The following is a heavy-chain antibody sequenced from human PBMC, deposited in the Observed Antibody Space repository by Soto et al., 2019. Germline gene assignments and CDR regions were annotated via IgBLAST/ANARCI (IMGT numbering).Heavy chain of an antibody. J-gene: IGHJ3*02. CDR2: IIPMLGVR. CDR3: TIGSWSGEVFDI. CDR1: GGTFNTYS. Sequence: QVQLVQSGAEVKKPGSSVKVSCKDSGGTFNTYSMFWVRQAPGQGLEWMGRIIPMLGVRNYAQRFQDRVTLPADKSTATVHMELSSLRSEDTALYYCTIGSWSGEVFDIWGQGTMVTVSS. D-gene: IGHD2-21*01. V-gene: IGHV1-69*02.